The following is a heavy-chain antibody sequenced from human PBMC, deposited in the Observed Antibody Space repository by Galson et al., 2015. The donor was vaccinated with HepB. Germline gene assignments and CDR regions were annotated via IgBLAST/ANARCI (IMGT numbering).Heavy chain of an antibody. J-gene: IGHJ4*02. Sequence: SLRLSCAASGFTFSSYGMHWARQAPGKGLEWVAVIWYDGSNKYYADSVKGRFTISRDNSKNTLYLQMNSLRAEDTAVYYCARGNGRSYGVQGSYYFDYWGQGTLVTVSS. CDR2: IWYDGSNK. CDR1: GFTFSSYG. CDR3: ARGNGRSYGVQGSYYFDY. D-gene: IGHD4-17*01. V-gene: IGHV3-33*01.